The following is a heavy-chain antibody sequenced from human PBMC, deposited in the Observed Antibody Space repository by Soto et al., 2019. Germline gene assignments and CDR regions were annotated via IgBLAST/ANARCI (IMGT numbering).Heavy chain of an antibody. CDR3: ASYDILTGPYHV. CDR1: GFTFSDYY. D-gene: IGHD3-9*01. CDR2: ISSSSSYT. V-gene: IGHV3-11*05. J-gene: IGHJ6*02. Sequence: QVQLVESGGGLVKPGGSLRLSCAASGFTFSDYYMSWTRQAPGKGLEWVSYISSSSSYTNYADSVKGRFTISRDNAKNSLYLQMNSLRAEDTAVYYCASYDILTGPYHVWGQGTTVTVSS.